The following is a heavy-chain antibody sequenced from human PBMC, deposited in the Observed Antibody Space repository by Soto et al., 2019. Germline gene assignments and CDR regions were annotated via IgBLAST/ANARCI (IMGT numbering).Heavy chain of an antibody. CDR1: GGTFSSYA. CDR2: IIPIFGTA. Sequence: QVPLVQSGAEVKKPGSSVKVSCKASGGTFSSYAISWVRQAPGQGLEWMGGIIPIFGTANYAQKFQGRVTITADESTSTAYMELSSLRSEDTAVYYCARGVVPAATNWFDPWGQGTLVTVSS. V-gene: IGHV1-69*01. CDR3: ARGVVPAATNWFDP. J-gene: IGHJ5*02. D-gene: IGHD2-2*01.